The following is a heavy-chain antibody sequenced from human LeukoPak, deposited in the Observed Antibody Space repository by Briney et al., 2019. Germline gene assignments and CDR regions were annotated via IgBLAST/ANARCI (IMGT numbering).Heavy chain of an antibody. CDR3: ARQKGYFDY. V-gene: IGHV4-59*01. CDR2: IYYSGST. Sequence: KPSETLSLTCTVSGGSISSYYWSWIRRPPGKGLEWIGYIYYSGSTNYNPSLKSRVTISVDTSKNQLYLKLSSVTAADTAVYYCARQKGYFDYWGQGTLVTVSS. J-gene: IGHJ4*02. CDR1: GGSISSYY.